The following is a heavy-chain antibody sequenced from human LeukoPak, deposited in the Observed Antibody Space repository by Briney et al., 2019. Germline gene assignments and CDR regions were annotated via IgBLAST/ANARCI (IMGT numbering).Heavy chain of an antibody. CDR1: GASVSDGNFY. Sequence: SQTLSLTCTVSGASVSDGNFYWSWVRQAAGKGLEWIGRIYSSEDTKYNPSLKSRVTISLDTSKNQLALRLTSVTAADTAVYYCARGPHHYGSGSYSPDWGQGTLVTVSS. CDR2: IYSSEDT. CDR3: ARGPHHYGSGSYSPD. V-gene: IGHV4-61*02. D-gene: IGHD3-10*01. J-gene: IGHJ4*02.